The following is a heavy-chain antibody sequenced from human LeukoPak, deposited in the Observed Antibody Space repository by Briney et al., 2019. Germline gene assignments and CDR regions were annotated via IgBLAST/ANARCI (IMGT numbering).Heavy chain of an antibody. CDR3: AKHSPLGEDYFDC. CDR1: GITFSTYG. J-gene: IGHJ4*02. CDR2: ISGSGGST. V-gene: IGHV3-23*01. Sequence: GGSLRLSCEASGITFSTYGMSWVRQAPGKGLEWVSSISGSGGSTYYADSVKDRFTISRDNSKNTLYLQMNSLRVEDTAVYYCAKHSPLGEDYFDCWGEGTLVTVSS. D-gene: IGHD3-10*01.